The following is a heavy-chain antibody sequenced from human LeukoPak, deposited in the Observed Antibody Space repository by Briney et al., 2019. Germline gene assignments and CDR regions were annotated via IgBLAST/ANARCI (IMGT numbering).Heavy chain of an antibody. Sequence: SQTLSLTCTVSGGSISSGDYYWSWIRQPPGKGLEWIGYICYSGSTYYNPSLKSRVTISVDTSKNQFSLKLSSVTAADTAVYYCARETPPRGCSGGSCYSTDYYYYYMDVWGKGTTVTVSS. CDR1: GGSISSGDYY. CDR3: ARETPPRGCSGGSCYSTDYYYYYMDV. J-gene: IGHJ6*03. V-gene: IGHV4-30-4*08. CDR2: ICYSGST. D-gene: IGHD2-15*01.